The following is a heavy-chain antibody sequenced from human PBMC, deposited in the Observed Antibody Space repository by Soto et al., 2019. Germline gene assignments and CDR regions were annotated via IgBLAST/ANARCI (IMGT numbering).Heavy chain of an antibody. CDR3: ARLVYGSGSYYNYFDY. J-gene: IGHJ4*02. D-gene: IGHD3-10*01. V-gene: IGHV4-59*08. CDR2: SHNSGGT. Sequence: PSETLSLTCTVSGGSISSYWWSWIRQPPWKGLEWIGHSHNSGGTTYNPALNSRVSISGYTSMNQFSLKLSSVTAADTAVYYCARLVYGSGSYYNYFDYWSQGTLVTVST. CDR1: GGSISSYW.